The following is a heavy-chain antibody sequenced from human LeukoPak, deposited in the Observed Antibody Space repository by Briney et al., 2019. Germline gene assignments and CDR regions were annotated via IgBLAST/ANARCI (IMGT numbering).Heavy chain of an antibody. J-gene: IGHJ4*02. V-gene: IGHV3-7*01. CDR3: ARDLDTAMVTDY. CDR1: DFTFSLYW. CDR2: IKQDGSEK. D-gene: IGHD5-18*01. Sequence: GGSLRLSCAASDFTFSLYWMSWIRQTPGKGPEWVANIKQDGSEKYYVDSVKGRFTISRDNVKNSLYLQMNSLRAEDTAVYYCARDLDTAMVTDYWGQGTLVTVSS.